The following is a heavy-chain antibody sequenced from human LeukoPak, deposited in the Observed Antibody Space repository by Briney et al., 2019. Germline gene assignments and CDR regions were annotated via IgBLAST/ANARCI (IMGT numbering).Heavy chain of an antibody. J-gene: IGHJ4*02. V-gene: IGHV3-21*01. CDR3: ARSPNYKGYFDY. D-gene: IGHD3-10*01. CDR2: ISTSSSYI. CDR1: GFTFSSYS. Sequence: KSGGSLRLSCAASGFTFSSYSMNWVRQAPGKGLEWVSSISTSSSYIYYADSVKGRFTISRDNAKNSLYLQMNSLRAEDTAVYYCARSPNYKGYFDYWGQGTLVTVSS.